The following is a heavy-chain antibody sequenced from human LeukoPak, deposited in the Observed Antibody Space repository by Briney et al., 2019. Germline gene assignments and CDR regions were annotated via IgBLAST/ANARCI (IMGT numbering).Heavy chain of an antibody. CDR2: INPSGGST. D-gene: IGHD3-22*01. J-gene: IGHJ4*02. V-gene: IGHV1-46*01. CDR3: ARGLGVYSSLN. Sequence: ASVKVSCKASGYTFTSYYMHWVRQAPGQGLEWMGMINPSGGSTNYAQKFQDRVTMTRDTSTSTVYMELSSLGSEDTAVYYCARGLGVYSSLNWGQGTLVTVSS. CDR1: GYTFTSYY.